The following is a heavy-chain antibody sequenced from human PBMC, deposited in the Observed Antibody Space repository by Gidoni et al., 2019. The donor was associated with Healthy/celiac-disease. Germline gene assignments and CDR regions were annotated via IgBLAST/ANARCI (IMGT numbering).Heavy chain of an antibody. V-gene: IGHV3-49*03. CDR1: GFTFGDYA. Sequence: EVQLVESGGGLVQPGRSLRLSCTASGFTFGDYAMSWFRQAPGKGLEWVGFIRSKAYGGTTEYAASVKGRFTISRDDSKSIAYLQMNSLKTEDTAVYYCTRHPRTGYYLTFDYWGQGTLVTVSS. J-gene: IGHJ4*02. CDR3: TRHPRTGYYLTFDY. D-gene: IGHD3-9*01. CDR2: IRSKAYGGTT.